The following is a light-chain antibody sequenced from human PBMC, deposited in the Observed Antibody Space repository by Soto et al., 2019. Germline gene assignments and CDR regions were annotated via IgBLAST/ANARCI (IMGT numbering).Light chain of an antibody. V-gene: IGKV1-5*03. CDR2: RAS. Sequence: DIQMTQSPSTLSASVGDRVTITCRASQSISSWLAWYQQKPGKAPKVLIYRASSLESGVPSRFSGSGSGTEFTLTISSLQPDDFATYYCQQYYSYPQTFGQGTKVDIK. CDR1: QSISSW. J-gene: IGKJ1*01. CDR3: QQYYSYPQT.